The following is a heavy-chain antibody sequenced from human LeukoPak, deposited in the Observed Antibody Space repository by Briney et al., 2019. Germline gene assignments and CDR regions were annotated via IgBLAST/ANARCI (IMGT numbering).Heavy chain of an antibody. Sequence: ASVKVSCKASGYTFTGYYMHLVRQAPGQGLEWMGWINPNSGGTNYAQKFQGRVTMTRDTSISTAYMELSRLRSDDTAVYYCARGRSGTYYYGMDVWGQGTTVTVSS. CDR2: INPNSGGT. CDR1: GYTFTGYY. V-gene: IGHV1-2*02. J-gene: IGHJ6*02. CDR3: ARGRSGTYYYGMDV.